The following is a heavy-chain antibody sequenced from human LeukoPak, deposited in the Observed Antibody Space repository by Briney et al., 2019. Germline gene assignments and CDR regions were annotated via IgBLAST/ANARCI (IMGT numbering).Heavy chain of an antibody. J-gene: IGHJ3*02. Sequence: SQTLSLTCTVSGGSISSGGYYWSWIRQHPGQGLDWFGYIYYSSSTYYNPFIKRRVTISVDTNKNQFPLMLSSVTDADTAVYYCARDSRRGYSYGYAAGAFDIWGQGTMVTVSS. CDR2: IYYSSST. V-gene: IGHV4-31*03. CDR3: ARDSRRGYSYGYAAGAFDI. D-gene: IGHD5-18*01. CDR1: GGSISSGGYY.